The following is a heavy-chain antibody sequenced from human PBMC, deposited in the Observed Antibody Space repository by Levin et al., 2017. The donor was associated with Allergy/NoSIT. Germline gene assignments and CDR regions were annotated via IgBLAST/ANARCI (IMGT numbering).Heavy chain of an antibody. D-gene: IGHD6-19*01. CDR2: INPNSGGT. CDR3: AREVAVASFGFDP. Sequence: GESLKISCKASGYTFTGYYMHWVRQAPGQGLEWMGWINPNSGGTNYAQKFQGRVTMTRDTSISTAYMELSRLRSDDTAVYYCAREVAVASFGFDPWGQGTLVTVSS. J-gene: IGHJ5*02. V-gene: IGHV1-2*02. CDR1: GYTFTGYY.